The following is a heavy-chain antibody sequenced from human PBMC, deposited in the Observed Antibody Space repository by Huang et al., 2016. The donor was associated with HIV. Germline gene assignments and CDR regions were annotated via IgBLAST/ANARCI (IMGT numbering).Heavy chain of an antibody. CDR3: ARGPSPWLQEAFDI. Sequence: QVQLQESGPGLVKPSETLSLTCTVSGGSISSYYWSWIRQPPGKVLECIGYIYYSGSTNDNPSLKSRVTISVDTSKNQFSLKLRSVTAADTAVYYCARGPSPWLQEAFDIWGQGTMVTVSS. J-gene: IGHJ3*02. CDR1: GGSISSYY. V-gene: IGHV4-59*01. CDR2: IYYSGST. D-gene: IGHD5-12*01.